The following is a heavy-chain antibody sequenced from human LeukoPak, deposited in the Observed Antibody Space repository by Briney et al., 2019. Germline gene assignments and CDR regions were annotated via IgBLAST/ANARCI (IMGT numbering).Heavy chain of an antibody. D-gene: IGHD2-2*01. J-gene: IGHJ4*02. V-gene: IGHV3-48*01. CDR3: AKVGARGCSSSTCFIY. CDR2: ISSSSSTI. Sequence: PGGSLRLSCAASGFTFSSYSMNWVRQAPGKGLEWVSYISSSSSTIYYADSVKGRFTISRDNSKNTLYLQMNSLRPEDTAVYYCAKVGARGCSSSTCFIYWGQGTLVTVSS. CDR1: GFTFSSYS.